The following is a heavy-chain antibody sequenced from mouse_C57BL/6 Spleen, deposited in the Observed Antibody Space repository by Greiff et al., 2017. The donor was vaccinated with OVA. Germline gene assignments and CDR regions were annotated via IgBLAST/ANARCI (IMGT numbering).Heavy chain of an antibody. V-gene: IGHV1-20*01. D-gene: IGHD1-1*01. CDR2: INPYNGDT. J-gene: IGHJ1*03. CDR3: ARLYYDGSSYWYFDV. CDR1: GYSFTGYF. Sequence: EVMLVESGPELVKPGDSVKISCKASGYSFTGYFMNWVMQSHGKSLEWIGRINPYNGDTFYNQKFKGKATLTVDKSSSTAHMELRSLTSEDSAVYYGARLYYDGSSYWYFDVWGTGTTVTVSS.